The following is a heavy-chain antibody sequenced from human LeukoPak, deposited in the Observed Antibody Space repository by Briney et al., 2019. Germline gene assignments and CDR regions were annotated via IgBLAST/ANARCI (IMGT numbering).Heavy chain of an antibody. Sequence: SETLSLTCTVSGGSISGYYWSWIRQPPGKGLEWIGYIYYSGITNYNPSLKGRVTIPVDTSKNHFSLKLSSVTAADTAVYYCAREPCSGGSCYWFDYWGQGTLVTVSS. D-gene: IGHD2-15*01. CDR3: AREPCSGGSCYWFDY. V-gene: IGHV4-59*01. CDR2: IYYSGIT. CDR1: GGSISGYY. J-gene: IGHJ4*02.